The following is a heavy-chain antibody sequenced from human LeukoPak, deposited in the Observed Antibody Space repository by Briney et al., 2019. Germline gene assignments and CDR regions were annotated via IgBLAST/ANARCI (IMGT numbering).Heavy chain of an antibody. D-gene: IGHD3-10*01. CDR2: ISGSGGST. CDR3: ARGMYYYGSGSSKLHDYYYYYYMDV. J-gene: IGHJ6*03. CDR1: GFTFSSYG. V-gene: IGHV3-23*01. Sequence: GGSLRLSCAASGFTFSSYGMSWVRQAPGKGLEWVSAISGSGGSTYYADSVKGRFTISRDNSKNTLYLQMNSLRAEDTAVYYCARGMYYYGSGSSKLHDYYYYYYMDVWGKGTTVTISS.